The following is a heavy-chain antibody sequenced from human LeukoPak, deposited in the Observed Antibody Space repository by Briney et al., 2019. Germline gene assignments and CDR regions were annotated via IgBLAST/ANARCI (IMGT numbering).Heavy chain of an antibody. CDR2: FDPEDGET. J-gene: IGHJ5*02. Sequence: ASVKVSCKVSGYTLTELSMHWVRQAPGKGLEWMGGFDPEDGETIYAQKFQGRVTMTEDTSTDTAYMELSSLRSEDTAVYYCARMSYYDSSGDNCFDPWGQGTLVTVSS. D-gene: IGHD3-22*01. CDR1: GYTLTELS. V-gene: IGHV1-24*01. CDR3: ARMSYYDSSGDNCFDP.